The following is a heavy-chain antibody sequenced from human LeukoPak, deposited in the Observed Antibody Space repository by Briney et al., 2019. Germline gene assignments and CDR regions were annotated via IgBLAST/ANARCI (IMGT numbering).Heavy chain of an antibody. Sequence: GGSLRLSCAASGFTFTSFDMNWVRQAPGKGLEWVSFISGRDTSIYYADSVRGRFTISRDNAKNSVYLQMNSLRAEDTAMYYCVRDNWGTDYWGQGTLVTVSS. CDR2: ISGRDTSI. V-gene: IGHV3-48*03. CDR3: VRDNWGTDY. CDR1: GFTFTSFD. D-gene: IGHD7-27*01. J-gene: IGHJ4*02.